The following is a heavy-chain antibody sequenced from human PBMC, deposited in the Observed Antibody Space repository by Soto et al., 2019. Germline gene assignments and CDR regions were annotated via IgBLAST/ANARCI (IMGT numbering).Heavy chain of an antibody. J-gene: IGHJ4*02. CDR2: FNAKNGNT. Sequence: ASVKVSCKASGYTFTNYGINWLRQARGQGIEWMGWFNAKNGNTNYARTFEGRLTLTTDTTTSTAFMERSNLRSDDTSFYYCARVNFSKRFDSWGRGTLVTSSS. D-gene: IGHD4-4*01. V-gene: IGHV1-18*01. CDR3: ARVNFSKRFDS. CDR1: GYTFTNYG.